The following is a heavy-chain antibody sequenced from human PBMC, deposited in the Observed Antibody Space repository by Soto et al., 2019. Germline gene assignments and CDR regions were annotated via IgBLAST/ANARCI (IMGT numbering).Heavy chain of an antibody. D-gene: IGHD6-6*01. J-gene: IGHJ6*02. CDR3: ASGSSIAARHYGMDV. V-gene: IGHV1-2*04. Sequence: ASVKVSCKASGYTFTGYYMHWVRQAPGQGLEWMGWINPNSGGTNYAQKFQGWVTMTRDTSISTAYMELSRLRSDDTAVYYCASGSSIAARHYGMDVWGQGTTVTVSS. CDR1: GYTFTGYY. CDR2: INPNSGGT.